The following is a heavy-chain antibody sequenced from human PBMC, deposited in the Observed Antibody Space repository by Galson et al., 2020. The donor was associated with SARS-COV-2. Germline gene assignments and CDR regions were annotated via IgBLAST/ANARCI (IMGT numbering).Heavy chain of an antibody. J-gene: IGHJ4*02. CDR1: GGSISSGGYY. D-gene: IGHD7-27*01. Sequence: SETLSLTCTVSGGSISSGGYYWSWIRQHPGKGLEWIGYIYYSGSTYYNPSLKTRVTISVDTSKNQFSLKLSSVTAADTAVYYCARVVAELGRGRDFDYWGQGTLVTVSS. CDR2: IYYSGST. V-gene: IGHV4-31*03. CDR3: ARVVAELGRGRDFDY.